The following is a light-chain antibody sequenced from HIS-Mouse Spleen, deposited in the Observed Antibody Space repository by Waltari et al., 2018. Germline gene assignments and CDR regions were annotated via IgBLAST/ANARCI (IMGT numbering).Light chain of an antibody. CDR3: QQLNSYPPT. CDR1: QGISSY. V-gene: IGKV1-9*01. J-gene: IGKJ1*01. Sequence: DIQLTQSPSFLSASVGDRFTITSRASQGISSYLAWYQQNPGKAPKLLIYAASTLQSGVPSRFSGSGSGTEFTLTISSLQPEDFATYYCQQLNSYPPTFGQGTKVEIK. CDR2: AAS.